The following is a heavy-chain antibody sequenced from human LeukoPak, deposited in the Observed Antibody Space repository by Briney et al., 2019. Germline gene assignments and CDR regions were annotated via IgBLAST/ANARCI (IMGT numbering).Heavy chain of an antibody. Sequence: GGTLRLSCAASGFTFSSYGMSWVRQAPGKGLEWVSAISGSGGSTYYADSVKGRFTISRDNSKNTLYLQMNSLRAEDTAVYYCAKDGKTRNWNYFQAKPVYWGQGTLVTASS. CDR2: ISGSGGST. CDR1: GFTFSSYG. CDR3: AKDGKTRNWNYFQAKPVY. V-gene: IGHV3-23*01. D-gene: IGHD1-7*01. J-gene: IGHJ4*02.